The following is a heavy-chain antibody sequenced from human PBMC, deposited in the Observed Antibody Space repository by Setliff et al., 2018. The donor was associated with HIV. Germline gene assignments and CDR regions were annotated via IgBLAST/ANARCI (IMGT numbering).Heavy chain of an antibody. D-gene: IGHD3-10*01. CDR3: ARGRMGYYGSGSYLP. J-gene: IGHJ5*02. V-gene: IGHV4-34*01. CDR2: INHSGST. Sequence: SETLSLTCAVYGRSFSGYYWSWVRQPPGKGLEWIGEINHSGSTNSNPSLKSRVTISADTSKNQFSLKLTSVTAADTAVYYCARGRMGYYGSGSYLPWGQGMLVTVSS. CDR1: GRSFSGYY.